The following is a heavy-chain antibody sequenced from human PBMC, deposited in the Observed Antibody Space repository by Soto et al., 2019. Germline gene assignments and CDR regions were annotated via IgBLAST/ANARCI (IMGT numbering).Heavy chain of an antibody. CDR3: AKDLRREWELLLVALSYYTMDV. CDR2: ISGSGGST. Sequence: EVQLLESGGGLAQPGGSLRLSCAASGFTFSSYAMSWVRQAPGKGLEWVSAISGSGGSTYYADSVKGRFTISRDNSKNTLYLQMNSLRAEDTAVYYCAKDLRREWELLLVALSYYTMDVWGQGTTVTVSS. CDR1: GFTFSSYA. D-gene: IGHD1-26*01. J-gene: IGHJ6*02. V-gene: IGHV3-23*01.